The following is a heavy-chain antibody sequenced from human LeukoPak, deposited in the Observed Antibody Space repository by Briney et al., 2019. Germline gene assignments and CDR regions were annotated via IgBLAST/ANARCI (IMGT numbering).Heavy chain of an antibody. CDR1: GFTFSSYA. CDR2: ISYDGSNK. D-gene: IGHD6-19*01. J-gene: IGHJ4*02. CDR3: ARGIAVASTFFDY. Sequence: GGSLRLSCAASGFTFSSYAMHWVRQAPGKGLEWVALISYDGSNKYYADSVKGRFTISRDNSKNTLYLQMNSLRAEDTAVYYCARGIAVASTFFDYWGQGTLVTVSS. V-gene: IGHV3-30*04.